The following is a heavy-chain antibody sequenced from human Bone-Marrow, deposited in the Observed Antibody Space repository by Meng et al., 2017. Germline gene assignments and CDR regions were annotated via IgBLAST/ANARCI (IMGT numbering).Heavy chain of an antibody. J-gene: IGHJ4*02. CDR2: IWYDGSNK. V-gene: IGHV3-33*01. CDR1: GFTFSSYG. CDR3: ARVKGSGWYRTFDY. Sequence: GGSLRLSCAASGFTFSSYGMHWVRQAPGKGLEWVAVIWYDGSNKYYADSVKGRFTISRDNSKNTLYLQMNSLRAEDTAVYYCARVKGSGWYRTFDYWGQGTLVTVSS. D-gene: IGHD6-19*01.